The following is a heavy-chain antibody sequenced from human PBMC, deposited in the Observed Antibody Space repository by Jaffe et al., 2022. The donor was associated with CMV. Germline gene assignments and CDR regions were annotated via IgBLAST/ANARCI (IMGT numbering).Heavy chain of an antibody. D-gene: IGHD2-8*01. J-gene: IGHJ6*03. V-gene: IGHV4-39*01. Sequence: QLQLQESGPGLVKPSETLSLTCTVSGGSISSSSYYWGWIRQPPGKGLEWIGSIYYSGSTYYNPSLKSRVTISVDTSKNQFSLKLSSVTAADTAVYYCARNGDYYYYMDVWGKGTTVTVSS. CDR1: GGSISSSSYY. CDR3: ARNGDYYYYMDV. CDR2: IYYSGST.